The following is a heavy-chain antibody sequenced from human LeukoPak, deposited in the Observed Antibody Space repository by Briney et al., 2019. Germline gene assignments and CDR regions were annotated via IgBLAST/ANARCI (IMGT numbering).Heavy chain of an antibody. Sequence: SETLSLTCDVFGGSFTDYFWTWIRQSPGKGLEWIGEINDYTGNTNYNPPLNSRVSISLEKSKNQFSLELRSVTAADTVVYYCARGRIAKIVVVHSFHYGMDVWGQGTTVTVSS. D-gene: IGHD3-22*01. CDR2: INDYTGNT. V-gene: IGHV4-34*01. CDR1: GGSFTDYF. J-gene: IGHJ6*02. CDR3: ARGRIAKIVVVHSFHYGMDV.